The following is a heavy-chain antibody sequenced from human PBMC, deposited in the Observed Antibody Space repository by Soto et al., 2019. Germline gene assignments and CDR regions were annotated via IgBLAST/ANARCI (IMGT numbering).Heavy chain of an antibody. V-gene: IGHV3-21*01. D-gene: IGHD6-6*01. Sequence: EVHLVESGGGLVKPGGSLRLSCAASGFTFSSYNMNWVRQAPGKGLEWVSSISSSSSYIYYADSVKGRFTISRDNAKNTLYLQVDSLRVEDTALYYCARGFSSSSGDYWGQGTLVTVSS. CDR1: GFTFSSYN. CDR2: ISSSSSYI. CDR3: ARGFSSSSGDY. J-gene: IGHJ4*02.